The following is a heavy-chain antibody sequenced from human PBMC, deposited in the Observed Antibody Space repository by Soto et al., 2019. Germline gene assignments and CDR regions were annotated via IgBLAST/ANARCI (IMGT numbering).Heavy chain of an antibody. CDR2: IGTAGDT. J-gene: IGHJ3*02. V-gene: IGHV3-13*01. D-gene: IGHD6-6*01. Sequence: GESLKISCAASGFTFSSYDMHWVRQATGKGLEWVSAIGTAGDTYYPGSVKGRFTISRENAKNSLYLQMNSLRAGDTAVYYCARCLDEYSSSSGAFDIWGQGTMVTVSS. CDR1: GFTFSSYD. CDR3: ARCLDEYSSSSGAFDI.